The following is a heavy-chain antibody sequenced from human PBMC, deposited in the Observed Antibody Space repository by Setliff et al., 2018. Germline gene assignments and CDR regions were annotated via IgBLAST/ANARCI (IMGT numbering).Heavy chain of an antibody. CDR1: GYSISSGYI. CDR3: ARDLGHGGDSDY. J-gene: IGHJ4*02. Sequence: PSETLSLTCTVSGYSISSGYIWGWIRRPPGKGLEWVGNIGHTGSINYNPSLRSRLTISRDTSKNQVSLKLNSVTATGTAVYYCARDLGHGGDSDYWGQGIQVTVSS. V-gene: IGHV4-38-2*02. D-gene: IGHD2-21*02. CDR2: IGHTGSI.